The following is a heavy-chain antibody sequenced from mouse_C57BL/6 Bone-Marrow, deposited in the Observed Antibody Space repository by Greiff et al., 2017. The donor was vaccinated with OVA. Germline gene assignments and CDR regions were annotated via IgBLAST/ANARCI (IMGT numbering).Heavy chain of an antibody. CDR3: AIYYGSLFDY. J-gene: IGHJ2*01. V-gene: IGHV1-81*01. Sequence: VKLQESGAELARPGASVKLSCKASGYTFTSYGISWVKQRTGQGLEWIGEIYPRSGNTYYNEKFKGKATLTVDTSSSTAYMELNSLTSEDSAVYYCAIYYGSLFDYWGQGTTLTVSS. D-gene: IGHD2-2*01. CDR2: IYPRSGNT. CDR1: GYTFTSYG.